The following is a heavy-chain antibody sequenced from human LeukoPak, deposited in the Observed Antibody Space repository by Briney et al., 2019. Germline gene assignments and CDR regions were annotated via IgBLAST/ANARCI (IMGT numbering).Heavy chain of an antibody. CDR3: ARGAGSGITARHDC. Sequence: ASVKVSCKPSGYTFTAYYVHWVRQAPGQGPEWMGWINTNSGGTYYAQGFQGRVTMTRDTSISTAYMELSSLRSDDTAIYYCARGAGSGITARHDCWGQGTLVTVSS. D-gene: IGHD6-6*01. CDR2: INTNSGGT. J-gene: IGHJ4*02. V-gene: IGHV1-2*02. CDR1: GYTFTAYY.